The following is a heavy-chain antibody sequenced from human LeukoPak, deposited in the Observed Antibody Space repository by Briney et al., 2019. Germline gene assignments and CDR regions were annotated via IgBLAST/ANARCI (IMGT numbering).Heavy chain of an antibody. V-gene: IGHV1-2*02. CDR1: GYTFTGYY. Sequence: ASVKVSCKASGYTFTGYYMHWVRQAPGQGLEWMGWINPNSGGTNYAQKFQGRVTMTRDTSISTAYMELSRLRSDDTAVYYCARDRGSSSWYGNYYYYMDVWGKGTTVTISS. D-gene: IGHD6-13*01. CDR2: INPNSGGT. CDR3: ARDRGSSSWYGNYYYYMDV. J-gene: IGHJ6*03.